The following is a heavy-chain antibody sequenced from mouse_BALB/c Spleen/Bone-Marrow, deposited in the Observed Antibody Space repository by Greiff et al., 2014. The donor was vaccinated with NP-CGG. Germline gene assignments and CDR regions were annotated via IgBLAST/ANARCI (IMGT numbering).Heavy chain of an antibody. D-gene: IGHD2-3*01. Sequence: VQLQQSGAELVKPGAPVKLSCKASGYTFTSYWMNWVKQRPGRGLEWIGRIDPSVSETHYNQKFKDKATLTVDKSSSTAYIQLSSLTSEDSAVYYCARAIGDGYYYAMDYWGQGTSVTVSS. CDR1: GYTFTSYW. J-gene: IGHJ4*01. CDR2: IDPSVSET. V-gene: IGHV1-69*02. CDR3: ARAIGDGYYYAMDY.